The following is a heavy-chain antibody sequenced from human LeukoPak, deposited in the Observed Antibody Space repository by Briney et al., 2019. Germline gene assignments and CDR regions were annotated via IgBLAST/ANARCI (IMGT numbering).Heavy chain of an antibody. Sequence: PGGSLRLSCAASGYTFTTYWMYWVRQTPGKGLMCVSRINPDGSGTTYADSVKGRFTVSRDNAKNTLYLQMNSLGAEDMAVYYCARARGSNYPFDLWGQGTPVTVSS. V-gene: IGHV3-74*01. CDR1: GYTFTTYW. CDR3: ARARGSNYPFDL. CDR2: INPDGSGT. J-gene: IGHJ5*02. D-gene: IGHD4-11*01.